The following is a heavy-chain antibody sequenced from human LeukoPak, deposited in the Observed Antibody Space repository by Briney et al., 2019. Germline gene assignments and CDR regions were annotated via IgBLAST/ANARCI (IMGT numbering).Heavy chain of an antibody. D-gene: IGHD3-10*01. V-gene: IGHV1-8*01. Sequence: ASVKVSCKASGYTFTSYDISWVRQATGQGLEWMEWVNPNSGNTGYAQKFQGRVTMTRNTSISTAYMELSSLRSEDTAVYYCARGNHYYGSGSSFFDYWGQGTLVTVSS. J-gene: IGHJ4*02. CDR3: ARGNHYYGSGSSFFDY. CDR1: GYTFTSYD. CDR2: VNPNSGNT.